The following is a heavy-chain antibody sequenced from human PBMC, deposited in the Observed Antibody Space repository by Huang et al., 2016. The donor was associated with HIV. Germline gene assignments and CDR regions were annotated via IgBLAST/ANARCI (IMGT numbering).Heavy chain of an antibody. Sequence: QVQLVQSGAVVKKPGASVKGSCKASGYTFTSYAMHWVRQAPGQRLEWMGWINAGNGNTKYSQKFQGRVTITRDTSASTAYMELSSLRSEDTAVYYCARAAGAFYYYYYYMDVWGKGTTVTVSS. J-gene: IGHJ6*03. D-gene: IGHD6-13*01. CDR2: INAGNGNT. CDR3: ARAAGAFYYYYYYMDV. V-gene: IGHV1-3*01. CDR1: GYTFTSYA.